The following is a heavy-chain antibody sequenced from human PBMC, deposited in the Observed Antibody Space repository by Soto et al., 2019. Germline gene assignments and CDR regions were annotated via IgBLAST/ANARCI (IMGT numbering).Heavy chain of an antibody. D-gene: IGHD3-16*01. CDR2: INHSGRT. Sequence: SETLSLTCAVCVGSFSYSYWSWIRQPPGKGLEWIGEINHSGRTNXXPSLKSRVXISVETSKKQLXLKLTXVTSADTAIXYCARARQYYDCEFDPWGQGTLVTVSS. J-gene: IGHJ5*02. CDR3: ARARQYYDCEFDP. CDR1: VGSFSYSY. V-gene: IGHV4-34*01.